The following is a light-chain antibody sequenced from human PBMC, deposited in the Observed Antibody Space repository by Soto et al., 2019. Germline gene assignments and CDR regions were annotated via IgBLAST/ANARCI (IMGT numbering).Light chain of an antibody. CDR3: QQYNNWPPVT. J-gene: IGKJ3*01. Sequence: EIVFTESPATLSSFPGDRATLSCRASQYINTRLAWYQHRPGQAPRLLIFGASTRAAGFPDRFSGSGSGTDFTLTISRLEPEGFAVYYCQQYNNWPPVTFGPGTKVDIK. CDR1: QYINTR. V-gene: IGKV3D-15*01. CDR2: GAS.